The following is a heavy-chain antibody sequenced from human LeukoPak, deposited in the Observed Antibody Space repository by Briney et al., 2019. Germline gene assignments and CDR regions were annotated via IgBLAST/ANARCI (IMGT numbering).Heavy chain of an antibody. V-gene: IGHV3-74*01. CDR3: ARGGGSSSYYYGMDV. J-gene: IGHJ6*02. CDR2: INSDGRST. Sequence: GGSLRLSCAASGFTFSSYWMHWVRQAPGKGLVWVSRINSDGRSTSYADSVKGRFTISRDNAKNTLYMQMNSLRAEDTAVYYCARGGGSSSYYYGMDVWGQGTTVTVSS. CDR1: GFTFSSYW. D-gene: IGHD1-26*01.